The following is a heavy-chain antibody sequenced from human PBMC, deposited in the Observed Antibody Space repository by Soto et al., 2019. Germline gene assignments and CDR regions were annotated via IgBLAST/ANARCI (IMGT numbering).Heavy chain of an antibody. V-gene: IGHV4-4*02. Sequence: SETLSLTCSLSGGSISSSNGWSWVRQPPGKGLEGIGEIYQSGSINYNPSLKSRVTRSIDKSKNQFSLKLSSVTAADTAVYYCARDDYGILAAWSSGFDSWGQGTLVTVSS. CDR2: IYQSGSI. CDR3: ARDDYGILAAWSSGFDS. CDR1: GGSISSSNG. D-gene: IGHD3-9*01. J-gene: IGHJ4*02.